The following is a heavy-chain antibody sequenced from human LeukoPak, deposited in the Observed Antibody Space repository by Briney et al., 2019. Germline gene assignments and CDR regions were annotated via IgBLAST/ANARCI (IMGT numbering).Heavy chain of an antibody. CDR2: ISSSSSYI. J-gene: IGHJ4*02. V-gene: IGHV3-21*01. D-gene: IGHD2-21*01. Sequence: GGSLRLSCAASGFTFSSYSMNWVRQAPGKGLEWVSSISSSSSYIYYADSVKGQFTISRDNAKNSLYLQMNSLRAEDTAVYYCAREVGILSHFDYWGQGTLVTVSS. CDR1: GFTFSSYS. CDR3: AREVGILSHFDY.